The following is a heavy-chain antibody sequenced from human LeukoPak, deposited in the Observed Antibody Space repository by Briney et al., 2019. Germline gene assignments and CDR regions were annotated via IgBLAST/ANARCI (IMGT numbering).Heavy chain of an antibody. CDR1: GYTFTSYG. CDR3: ARSSSSNSYLYYYYGMDV. J-gene: IGHJ6*02. Sequence: ASVKDSCKASGYTFTSYGISWVRRAPGQGLEWMGWISAYNGNTNYAQKLQGRVTMTTDTSTSTAYMELRSLRSDDTAVYYCARSSSSNSYLYYYYGMDVWGQGTTVTVSS. D-gene: IGHD5-18*01. CDR2: ISAYNGNT. V-gene: IGHV1-18*01.